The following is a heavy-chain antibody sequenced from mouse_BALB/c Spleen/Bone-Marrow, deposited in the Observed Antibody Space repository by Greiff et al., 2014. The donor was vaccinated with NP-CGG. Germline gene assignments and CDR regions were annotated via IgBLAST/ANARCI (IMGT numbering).Heavy chain of an antibody. J-gene: IGHJ3*01. Sequence: EVQLQQSGAELVKPGASVKLSCTASGFNIKDTYMHWVKQRPEQGLEWIGRIDPANGNTKYDPKFQGKAIITADTSSNTAYLQLSSLTSEDTAVYYCAIYYYGSSGLAYWGQGTLVTVSA. CDR3: AIYYYGSSGLAY. CDR1: GFNIKDTY. CDR2: IDPANGNT. V-gene: IGHV14-3*02. D-gene: IGHD1-1*01.